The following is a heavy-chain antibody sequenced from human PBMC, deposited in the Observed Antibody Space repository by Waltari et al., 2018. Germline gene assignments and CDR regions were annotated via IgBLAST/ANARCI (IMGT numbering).Heavy chain of an antibody. J-gene: IGHJ4*02. Sequence: QVQLQESGPGLVKPSETLSLTCAVSGYSISSGYYWGWIRQPPGKGLEWIGSIYHSGSTYYNPSLKSRVTISVDTSKNQFSLKLSSVTAADTAVYYCARGYYDSSGYSDYWGQGTLVTVSS. V-gene: IGHV4-38-2*01. CDR3: ARGYYDSSGYSDY. D-gene: IGHD3-22*01. CDR1: GYSISSGYY. CDR2: IYHSGST.